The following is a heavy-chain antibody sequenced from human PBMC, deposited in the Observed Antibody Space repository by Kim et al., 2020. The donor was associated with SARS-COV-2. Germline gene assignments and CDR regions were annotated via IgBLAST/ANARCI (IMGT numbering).Heavy chain of an antibody. J-gene: IGHJ5*02. CDR3: ARGGRMWGLLGEADNWFDP. CDR2: ISAYNGNT. CDR1: GYTFTSYG. Sequence: ASVKVSCKASGYTFTSYGISWVRQAPGQGLEWMGWISAYNGNTNYAQKLQGRVTMTTDTSTSTAYMELRSLRSDDTAVYYCARGGRMWGLLGEADNWFDPWGQGTLVTVSS. D-gene: IGHD3-16*01. V-gene: IGHV1-18*01.